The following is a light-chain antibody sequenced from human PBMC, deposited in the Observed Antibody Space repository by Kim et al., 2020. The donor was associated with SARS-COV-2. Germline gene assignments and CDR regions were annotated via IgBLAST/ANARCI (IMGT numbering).Light chain of an antibody. CDR2: AAS. Sequence: ASVGDRVTLTCRTTQSISSHLNWYQQKPGRAPKLLISAASTLQGGVPSRFSGSGSETDFTLTISSLQPEDFATYFCQQSYITPFTFGPGTQVDIK. CDR3: QQSYITPFT. CDR1: QSISSH. J-gene: IGKJ3*01. V-gene: IGKV1-39*01.